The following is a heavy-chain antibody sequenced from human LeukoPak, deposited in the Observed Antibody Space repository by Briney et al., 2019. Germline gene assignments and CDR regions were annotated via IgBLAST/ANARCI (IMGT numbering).Heavy chain of an antibody. D-gene: IGHD3-10*01. CDR2: ISGSGGNT. Sequence: GGSLRLSCAASGFTFSNYEMNWVRQAPGKGLEWVSAISGSGGNTFYADSVKGRFTISRDNSKNTLYLQMNSLRAEDTAVYYCAKGTMVRGVTSYFDYWGQGTLVTVSS. CDR1: GFTFSNYE. J-gene: IGHJ4*02. V-gene: IGHV3-23*01. CDR3: AKGTMVRGVTSYFDY.